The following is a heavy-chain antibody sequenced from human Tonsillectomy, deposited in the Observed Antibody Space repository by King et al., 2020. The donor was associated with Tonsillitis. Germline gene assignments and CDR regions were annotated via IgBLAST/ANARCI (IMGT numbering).Heavy chain of an antibody. CDR2: MCYSGTI. CDR3: ARYVSGTFDY. J-gene: IGHJ4*02. Sequence: QLQESGPGVVKPSETLSLTCTVSGGSISSSDHYWAWSRQPPGKGLEWIGYMCYSGTIFYNPSLKSRITISGGTSENRFSLKLSSVTAADTAVYFCARYVSGTFDYWGQGALVTVSS. V-gene: IGHV4-39*01. D-gene: IGHD1-26*01. CDR1: GGSISSSDHY.